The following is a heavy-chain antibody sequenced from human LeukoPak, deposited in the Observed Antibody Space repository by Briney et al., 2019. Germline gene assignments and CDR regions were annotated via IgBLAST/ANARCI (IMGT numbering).Heavy chain of an antibody. CDR1: GYRFTSYW. Sequence: GESLKISFKGSGYRFTSYWIGWVRPMPGKGLEWMGIIYPGDSDTRYSPSFQGQVTISADKSISTAYLQWSSLKASDTAMYYCARRHMSSSDPFDYWGQGTLVTVSS. CDR2: IYPGDSDT. CDR3: ARRHMSSSDPFDY. V-gene: IGHV5-51*01. J-gene: IGHJ4*02. D-gene: IGHD6-6*01.